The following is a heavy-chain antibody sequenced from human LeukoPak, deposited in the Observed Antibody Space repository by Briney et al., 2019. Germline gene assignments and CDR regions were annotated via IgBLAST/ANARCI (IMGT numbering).Heavy chain of an antibody. D-gene: IGHD6-25*01. CDR2: MNEDGSRR. CDR1: GFTFSIYD. V-gene: IGHV3-7*03. Sequence: GGSLRLSCAASGFTFSIYDMSWVRQAPGKGLEWVANMNEDGSRRYYANTVMGRFTISRDNAKNSLYVQMHSLRVEDTAVYYCAREIPGAASAFDYWGQGALVTVSS. CDR3: AREIPGAASAFDY. J-gene: IGHJ4*02.